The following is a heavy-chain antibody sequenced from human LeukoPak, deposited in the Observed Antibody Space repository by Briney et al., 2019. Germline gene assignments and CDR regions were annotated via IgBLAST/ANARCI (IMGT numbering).Heavy chain of an antibody. CDR1: GFSFSTYA. J-gene: IGHJ4*02. Sequence: GGSLRLSCAASGFSFSTYAMTWVRQAPGKGLEWVSGISGSGGSTYYADSVKGRFTISRDNSKNTLYLQMNSLRAEDTAVYYCAKASSEVGYYYDGGSYYYFYWGQGALVTVSS. CDR2: ISGSGGST. CDR3: AKASSEVGYYYDGGSYYYFY. V-gene: IGHV3-23*01. D-gene: IGHD3-22*01.